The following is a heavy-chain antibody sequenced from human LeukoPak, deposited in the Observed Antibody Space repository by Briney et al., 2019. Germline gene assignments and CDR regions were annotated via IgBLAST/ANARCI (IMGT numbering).Heavy chain of an antibody. CDR3: ARCRSIAVYSSSSGNNWFDP. Sequence: GGSLRLSCAASGFTFSSYAMSWVRQAPGKGLEWVSAISGSGGSTYYADSVRGRFTISRDNSKNTLYLQMNRLRAEDTAVYYCARCRSIAVYSSSSGNNWFDPWGQGTLVTVSS. J-gene: IGHJ5*02. CDR2: ISGSGGST. CDR1: GFTFSSYA. D-gene: IGHD6-6*01. V-gene: IGHV3-23*01.